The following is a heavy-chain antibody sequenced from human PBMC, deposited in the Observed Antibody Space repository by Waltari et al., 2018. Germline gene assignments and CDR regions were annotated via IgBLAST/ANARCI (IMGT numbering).Heavy chain of an antibody. V-gene: IGHV3-74*01. CDR2: IKHDGTGT. Sequence: EVQLVESGGGLVQPGGSLRLSCEVSGVTFGNYWMHWVRQVPGKGLVWVSRIKHDGTGTIYADSVQGRFTISRDNGKNTLYLQMNSLRGEDTAVYFCGRGYNDRRLDYWGQGTLVTVSS. J-gene: IGHJ4*02. CDR3: GRGYNDRRLDY. D-gene: IGHD3-22*01. CDR1: GVTFGNYW.